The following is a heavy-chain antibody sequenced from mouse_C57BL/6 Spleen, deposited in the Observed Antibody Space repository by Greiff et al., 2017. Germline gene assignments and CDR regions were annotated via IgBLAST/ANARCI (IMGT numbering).Heavy chain of an antibody. D-gene: IGHD1-1*01. CDR1: GFNIKDDY. CDR3: TTKYYGHFDY. CDR2: IDPENGDT. V-gene: IGHV14-4*01. Sequence: EVKLVESGAELVRPGASVKLSCTASGFNIKDDYMHWVKQRPEQGLEWIGWIDPENGDTEYASKFQGKATITADTSSNTAYLQLSSLTSEDTAVYYCTTKYYGHFDYWGQGTTLTVSS. J-gene: IGHJ2*01.